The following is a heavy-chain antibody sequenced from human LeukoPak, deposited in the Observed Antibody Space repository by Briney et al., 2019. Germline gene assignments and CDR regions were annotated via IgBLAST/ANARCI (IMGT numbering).Heavy chain of an antibody. CDR3: AIEDYGDDDSPI. D-gene: IGHD4-17*01. CDR2: IYYSGST. V-gene: IGHV4-59*01. J-gene: IGHJ3*02. Sequence: SETLSLTCTVSGGSISSYYWSWIRQPPRKGLEWIGYIYYSGSTNYNPSLKSRVTISVDTSKNQFSLKLSSVTAADTAVYYCAIEDYGDDDSPIWGQGTMVTVSS. CDR1: GGSISSYY.